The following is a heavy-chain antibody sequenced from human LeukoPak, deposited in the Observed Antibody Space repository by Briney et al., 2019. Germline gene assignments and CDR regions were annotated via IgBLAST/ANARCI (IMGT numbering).Heavy chain of an antibody. D-gene: IGHD2-15*01. CDR1: GFTFSSCA. CDR3: AKARYCSGGSCYSDY. J-gene: IGHJ4*02. V-gene: IGHV3-23*01. Sequence: PGGSLRLSCAASGFTFSSCAMSWVRQAPGKGLEWVSTISGSGGGTYYADSVKGRFTISRDNSKNTLYLQMNSLRAEDTAVYYCAKARYCSGGSCYSDYWGQGTLVTVSS. CDR2: ISGSGGGT.